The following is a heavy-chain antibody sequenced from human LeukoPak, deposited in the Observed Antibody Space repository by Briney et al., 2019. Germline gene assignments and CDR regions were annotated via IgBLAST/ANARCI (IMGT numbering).Heavy chain of an antibody. CDR2: IYYSGST. J-gene: IGHJ4*02. CDR3: ARGVDGGSYVDY. CDR1: GGSISSSSYY. Sequence: SETPSLTCTVSGGSISSSSYYWGWIRQPPGKGLEWIGSIYYSGSTYYNPSLKSRVTISVDTSKNQFSLKLSSVTAADTAVYYCARGVDGGSYVDYWGQGTLVTVSS. D-gene: IGHD1-26*01. V-gene: IGHV4-39*07.